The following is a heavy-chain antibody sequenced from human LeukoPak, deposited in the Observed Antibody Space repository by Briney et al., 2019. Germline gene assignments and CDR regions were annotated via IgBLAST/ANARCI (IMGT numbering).Heavy chain of an antibody. CDR2: INPSGGST. D-gene: IGHD3-10*01. J-gene: IGHJ4*02. CDR3: ARGRGQVDY. CDR1: GYTFTSYG. V-gene: IGHV1-46*01. Sequence: ASVKVSCKASGYTFTSYGISWVRQAPGQGLEWMGIINPSGGSTSYAQKFQGRVTMTRDTSTSTVYMELSSLRSGDTAVYYCARGRGQVDYWGQGTLVTVSS.